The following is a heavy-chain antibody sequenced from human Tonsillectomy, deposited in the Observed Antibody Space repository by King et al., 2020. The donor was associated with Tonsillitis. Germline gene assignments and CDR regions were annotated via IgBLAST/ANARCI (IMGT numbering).Heavy chain of an antibody. CDR1: GFSLNTYGVG. V-gene: IGHV2-5*02. Sequence: TLKESGPTLVKPTQTLTLTCTFSGFSLNTYGVGVGWIRQPPGKAPEWLALIYWDDDKRYSPSLKDRLTITKDTAKNKVVLRMTNMDPVDTATYYCAHRHGSISGRWFDPWGQGTLVTVSS. J-gene: IGHJ5*02. D-gene: IGHD2-2*01. CDR2: IYWDDDK. CDR3: AHRHGSISGRWFDP.